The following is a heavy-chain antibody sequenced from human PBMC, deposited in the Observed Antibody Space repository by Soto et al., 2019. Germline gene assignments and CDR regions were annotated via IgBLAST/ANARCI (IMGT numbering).Heavy chain of an antibody. J-gene: IGHJ6*02. D-gene: IGHD3-3*01. CDR1: GGAFSSYA. CDR3: VEGSPHDYYSYGMDV. Sequence: SVKVSCKASGGAFSSYAISWVRQAPGQGLEWMGGIIPIFGTANYAQKFQGRVTITADESTSTAYMELSSLRSEDTAVYYCVEGSPHDYYSYGMDVWGQGTTVTV. CDR2: IIPIFGTA. V-gene: IGHV1-69*13.